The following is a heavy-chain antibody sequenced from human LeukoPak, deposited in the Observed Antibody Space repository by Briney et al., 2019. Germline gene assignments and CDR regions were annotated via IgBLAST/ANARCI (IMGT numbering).Heavy chain of an antibody. V-gene: IGHV3-33*01. D-gene: IGHD3-9*01. J-gene: IGHJ4*02. CDR2: IWYDGINK. CDR3: ARSTSSEYDIYHFDY. Sequence: GGSLILSCSASGFTFSSYGMHWVRQAPGKGLEWVAVIWYDGINKYYVDSVKGRFTISRDNSKNTLYLQMNSLRAEDTAVYCCARSTSSEYDIYHFDYWGQGTLVTVSS. CDR1: GFTFSSYG.